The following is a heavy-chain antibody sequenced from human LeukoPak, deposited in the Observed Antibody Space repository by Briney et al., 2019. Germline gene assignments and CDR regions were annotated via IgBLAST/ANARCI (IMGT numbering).Heavy chain of an antibody. D-gene: IGHD5-18*01. CDR1: GGSISSSSYY. Sequence: SETLSPTCTVSGGSISSSSYYWGWIRQPPGKGLEWIGSIYYSGSTYYNPSLKSRVTISVDTSKNQFSLKLSSVTAADTAVYYCARDTAILYYFDYWGQGTLVTVSS. CDR3: ARDTAILYYFDY. V-gene: IGHV4-39*02. J-gene: IGHJ4*02. CDR2: IYYSGST.